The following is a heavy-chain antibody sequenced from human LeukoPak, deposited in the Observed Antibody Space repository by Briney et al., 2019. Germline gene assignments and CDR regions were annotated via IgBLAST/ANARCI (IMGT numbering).Heavy chain of an antibody. CDR3: ARGGGNYDILTGYYFYSDAFDI. J-gene: IGHJ3*02. Sequence: PSETLSLTCSVYGGSFSGYYWSWIRQPPGKGLEWIGEINHSGSTIYNPSLKSRVTISVDTSKNQFSLKVRSVTAADTAVYYCARGGGNYDILTGYYFYSDAFDIWGQGTMVTVSS. CDR1: GGSFSGYY. CDR2: INHSGST. D-gene: IGHD3-9*01. V-gene: IGHV4-34*01.